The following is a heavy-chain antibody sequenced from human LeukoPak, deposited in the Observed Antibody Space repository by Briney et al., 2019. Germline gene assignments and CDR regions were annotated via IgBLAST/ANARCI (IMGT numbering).Heavy chain of an antibody. CDR2: ISGSGGST. V-gene: IGHV3-23*01. Sequence: AGGSLRLSCAASGFTFSSYAMRWVRQAPGKGLEWVSAISGSGGSTYYADSVKGRFTISRDNSKNTLYLQMNSLRAEDTAVYYCAKTSKIAVAANRYYFDYWGQGTLVTVSS. CDR3: AKTSKIAVAANRYYFDY. CDR1: GFTFSSYA. D-gene: IGHD6-19*01. J-gene: IGHJ4*02.